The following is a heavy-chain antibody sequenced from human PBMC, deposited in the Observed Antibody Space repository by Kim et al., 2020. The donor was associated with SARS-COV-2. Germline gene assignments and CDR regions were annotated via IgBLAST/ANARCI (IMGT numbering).Heavy chain of an antibody. CDR2: IYYTFRGST. J-gene: IGHJ4*02. CDR3: ARKKYYDSGGFDY. CDR1: GESITDNC. Sequence: SETLSLTCSVSGESITDNCWTWIRQPPGTGLEWIGYIYYTFRGSTSYSPSLKSRVTISVDTSKNQFSLKLTSVTAADTAVYYCARKKYYDSGGFDYWGQGSLVTVSS. D-gene: IGHD3-22*01. V-gene: IGHV4-59*12.